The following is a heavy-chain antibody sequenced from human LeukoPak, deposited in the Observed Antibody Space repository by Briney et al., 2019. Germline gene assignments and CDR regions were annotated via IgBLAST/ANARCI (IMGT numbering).Heavy chain of an antibody. V-gene: IGHV3-23*01. CDR3: AKDTWWDYYGSGSYYPFDY. CDR1: GFTLSNHG. CDR2: ISGSGGST. Sequence: GGTLRLSCAASGFTLSNHGMSWVRQAPGKGLEWVSAISGSGGSTYYADSVKGRFTISRDNSKNTLYLQMNSLRAEDTAVYYCAKDTWWDYYGSGSYYPFDYWGQGTLVTVSS. J-gene: IGHJ4*02. D-gene: IGHD3-10*01.